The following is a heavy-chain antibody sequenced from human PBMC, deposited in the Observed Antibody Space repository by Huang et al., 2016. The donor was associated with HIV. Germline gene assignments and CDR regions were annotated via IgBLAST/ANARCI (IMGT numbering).Heavy chain of an antibody. Sequence: HLVESGGGSVRPGESLKLSCVATGFDFSTHIFTWVRQAPGRGLEGILQVGDNDQKVSEANSVRGRFTISRDNARQSIYLQMRNLRPSDTAKYYCVRDTKYRSGFYNYYYMDVWGNGTAVTVSS. CDR2: VGDNDQKV. J-gene: IGHJ6*03. V-gene: IGHV3-48*01. CDR3: VRDTKYRSGFYNYYYMDV. CDR1: GFDFSTHI. D-gene: IGHD6-25*01.